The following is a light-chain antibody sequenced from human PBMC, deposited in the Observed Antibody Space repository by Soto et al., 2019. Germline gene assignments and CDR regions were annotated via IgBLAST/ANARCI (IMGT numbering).Light chain of an antibody. Sequence: QSVLTQPASVSGSPGQSITISCTRTSSDVGHNYVSWYQQHAGKVPKLIIYEVSNRPSGVSTRFSGSKSGNTASLTISGLQAEDEADYYCSSYTSSGVFGGGTKLTVL. V-gene: IGLV2-14*01. CDR1: SSDVGHNY. J-gene: IGLJ3*02. CDR2: EVS. CDR3: SSYTSSGV.